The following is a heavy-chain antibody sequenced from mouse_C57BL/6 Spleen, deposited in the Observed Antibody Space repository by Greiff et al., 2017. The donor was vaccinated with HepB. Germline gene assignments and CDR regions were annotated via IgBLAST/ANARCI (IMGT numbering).Heavy chain of an antibody. V-gene: IGHV14-4*01. CDR3: THGRKRDYEGYFDV. CDR1: GFNIKDDY. D-gene: IGHD1-1*01. J-gene: IGHJ1*03. CDR2: IDPENGDT. Sequence: EVQLQQSGAELVRPGASVKLSCTASGFNIKDDYMHWVKQRPEQGLEWIGWIDPENGDTEYASKFQGKATITADTSSNTAYLQLSSLTSEDTAVYYCTHGRKRDYEGYFDVWGTGTTVTVSS.